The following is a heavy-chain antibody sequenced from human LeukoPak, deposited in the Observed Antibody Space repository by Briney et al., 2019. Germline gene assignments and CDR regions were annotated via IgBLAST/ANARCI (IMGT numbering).Heavy chain of an antibody. CDR2: IYYSGST. CDR3: ARDGGYLPYYFDY. Sequence: PSETLSLTCTVSGGSISSYYWSWIRQPPGKGLEWIGYIYYSGSTNYNPSLKSRVTISVDTSKNQFSLKLSSVTAADTAVYYCARDGGYLPYYFDYWGQGTLVTVSS. J-gene: IGHJ4*02. V-gene: IGHV4-59*01. CDR1: GGSISSYY. D-gene: IGHD3-22*01.